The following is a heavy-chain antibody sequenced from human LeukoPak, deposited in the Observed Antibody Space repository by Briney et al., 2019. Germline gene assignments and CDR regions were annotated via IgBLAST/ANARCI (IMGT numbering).Heavy chain of an antibody. CDR1: GYTFTSYY. Sequence: ASVKVSCKASGYTFTSYYMHWVRQAPGQGLEWMGIINPSGGSTSYAQKFQGRVTMTRDMSTSTVYMELSSLRSEDTAVYYCARDYYDSSGYSPGSIFDYWGQGTLVTVSS. V-gene: IGHV1-46*01. D-gene: IGHD3-22*01. CDR3: ARDYYDSSGYSPGSIFDY. CDR2: INPSGGST. J-gene: IGHJ4*02.